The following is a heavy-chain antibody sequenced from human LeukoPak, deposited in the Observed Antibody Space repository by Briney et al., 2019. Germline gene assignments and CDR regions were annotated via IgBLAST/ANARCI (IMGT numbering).Heavy chain of an antibody. Sequence: GGSLRLSCAASGFSFTTYAMSWFRQAPGKGLEWVANIHDDGNVKNYVDSVKGRFTISRDDARNSVYLQLNSLRVEDTALYYCARGRGWVDHWGQGTLVTVSS. CDR2: IHDDGNVK. J-gene: IGHJ4*02. D-gene: IGHD3-16*01. CDR1: GFSFTTYA. V-gene: IGHV3-7*01. CDR3: ARGRGWVDH.